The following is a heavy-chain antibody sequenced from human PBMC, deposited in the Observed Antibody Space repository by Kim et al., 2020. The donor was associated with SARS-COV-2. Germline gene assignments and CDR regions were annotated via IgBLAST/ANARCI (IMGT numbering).Heavy chain of an antibody. CDR2: IVVGSGNT. CDR1: GFTFTSSA. Sequence: SVKVSCKASGFTFTSSAMQWVRQARGQRLEWIGWIVVGSGNTNYAQKFQERVTITRDMSTSTAYMELSSLRSEDTAVYYCAASITMIVPEEAFDIWGQGTMVTVSS. J-gene: IGHJ3*02. CDR3: AASITMIVPEEAFDI. V-gene: IGHV1-58*02. D-gene: IGHD3-22*01.